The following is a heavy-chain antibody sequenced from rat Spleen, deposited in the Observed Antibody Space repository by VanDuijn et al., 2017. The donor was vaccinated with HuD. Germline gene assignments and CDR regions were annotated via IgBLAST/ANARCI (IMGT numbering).Heavy chain of an antibody. Sequence: QVQLKESGPGLVQPSQTLSLTCTVSGLSLTSNSVSWIRQPPGKGLEWMGVIWSKGGTDDNSTFKTRLSISRDTFKNQSCLKMNSRQTDDKVIYFCARSYGGYTSNWFPYWGQGTLVTVSS. J-gene: IGHJ3*01. V-gene: IGHV2-47*01. D-gene: IGHD1-11*01. CDR3: ARSYGGYTSNWFPY. CDR2: IWSKGGT. CDR1: GLSLTSNS.